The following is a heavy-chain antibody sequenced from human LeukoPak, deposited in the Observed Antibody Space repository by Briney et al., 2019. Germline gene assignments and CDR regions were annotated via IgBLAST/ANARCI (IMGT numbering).Heavy chain of an antibody. Sequence: ASETLSLTCTVSGGSISSAGYHWTWIRQSPGTGLEWIAYIYYSGTTYYNPSLKSRVTISVDTSKNQFSLKLTSVTAADTAVYYCVRVTKVRVVLIYYFDYCGQGTLVTVSS. J-gene: IGHJ4*02. D-gene: IGHD3-10*01. V-gene: IGHV4-30-4*02. CDR2: IYYSGTT. CDR3: VRVTKVRVVLIYYFDY. CDR1: GGSISSAGYH.